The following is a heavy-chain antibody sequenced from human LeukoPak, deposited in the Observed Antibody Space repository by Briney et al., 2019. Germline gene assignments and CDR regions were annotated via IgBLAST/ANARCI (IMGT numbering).Heavy chain of an antibody. V-gene: IGHV4-59*01. CDR2: IYYGGST. Sequence: SQTLSLTRTLAAPSISTYYGGCGRQPPGKGMEWGGYIYYGGSTKYIPPLNSRVTMSVDTSKNQFSLNLSSVTAADTAMYYCARRSSSHNAFDIWGQGTMVSVSS. CDR3: ARRSSSHNAFDI. CDR1: APSISTYY. D-gene: IGHD6-13*01. J-gene: IGHJ3*02.